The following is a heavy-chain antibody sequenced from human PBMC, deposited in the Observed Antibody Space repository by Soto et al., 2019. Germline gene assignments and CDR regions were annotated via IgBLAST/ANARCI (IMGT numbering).Heavy chain of an antibody. J-gene: IGHJ4*02. CDR1: GGSISSGGYY. CDR2: IYYSGST. D-gene: IGHD3-22*01. V-gene: IGHV4-31*03. CDR3: VSTYYNASSGPFDY. Sequence: SETRSLTCTVSGGSISSGGYYWSWIRQLPGKGLEWIGYIYYSGSTYYNPSLKSRVTISVDTSKNQFSLKLSSVTAADTAVYYCVSTYYNASSGPFDYWGQGTLVTVS.